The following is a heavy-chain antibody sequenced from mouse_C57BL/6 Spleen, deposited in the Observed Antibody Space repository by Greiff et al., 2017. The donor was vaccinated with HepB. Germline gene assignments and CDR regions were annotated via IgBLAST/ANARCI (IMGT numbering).Heavy chain of an antibody. V-gene: IGHV1-80*01. CDR3: ERSEVAAFAY. CDR1: GYAFSSYW. CDR2: IYPGDGDT. Sequence: QVQLQESGAELVKPGASVKISCKASGYAFSSYWMNWVKQRPGKGLEWIGQIYPGDGDTNYNGKFKGKATLTADKSSSTAYMQLSSLTSEDSAVYFCERSEVAAFAYWGQGTLVTVSA. J-gene: IGHJ3*01.